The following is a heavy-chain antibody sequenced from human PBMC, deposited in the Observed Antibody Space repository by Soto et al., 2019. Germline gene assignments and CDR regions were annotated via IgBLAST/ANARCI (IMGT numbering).Heavy chain of an antibody. CDR1: GYTFTSYG. Sequence: GASVKVSCKASGYTFTSYGISWVRQAPGQGLEWMGWISAYNGNTNYAQKLQGRVTMTTDTSTSTAYMELRSLGSDDTAVYYCARIDRSIDFWSGYHYYFDYWGQGTLVTVSS. CDR2: ISAYNGNT. D-gene: IGHD3-3*01. J-gene: IGHJ4*02. CDR3: ARIDRSIDFWSGYHYYFDY. V-gene: IGHV1-18*04.